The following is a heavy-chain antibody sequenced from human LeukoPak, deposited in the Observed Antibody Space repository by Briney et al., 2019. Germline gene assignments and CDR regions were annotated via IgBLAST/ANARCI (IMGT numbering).Heavy chain of an antibody. D-gene: IGHD4-11*01. Sequence: SVKVSCKASGGTFSSYTISWVRRAPGQGLEWMGRIIPILGIANYAQKFQGRATITADKSTSTAYMELSSLRSEDTAVYYCARAKKQGTTVTTGWFDPWGQGTLVTVSS. CDR1: GGTFSSYT. CDR3: ARAKKQGTTVTTGWFDP. CDR2: IIPILGIA. V-gene: IGHV1-69*02. J-gene: IGHJ5*02.